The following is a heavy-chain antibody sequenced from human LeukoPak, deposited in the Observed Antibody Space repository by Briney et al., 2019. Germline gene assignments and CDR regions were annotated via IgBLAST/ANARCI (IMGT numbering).Heavy chain of an antibody. V-gene: IGHV3-30*04. D-gene: IGHD3-22*01. Sequence: GGSLRLSCAASGFTFSSYAMHWVRQAPGKGLEWVAVISYDGSNKYYADSVKGRFTISRDNSKNTLYLQMNSLRAEDTAVYYCARDWPYYYDSSGYVYWGQGTLVTVSS. CDR2: ISYDGSNK. J-gene: IGHJ4*02. CDR3: ARDWPYYYDSSGYVY. CDR1: GFTFSSYA.